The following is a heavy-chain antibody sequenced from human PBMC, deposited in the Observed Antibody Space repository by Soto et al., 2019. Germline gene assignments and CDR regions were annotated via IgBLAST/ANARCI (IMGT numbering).Heavy chain of an antibody. J-gene: IGHJ6*02. D-gene: IGHD3-10*01. CDR2: ISGSSGYT. V-gene: IGHV3-11*06. CDR1: GLSFSDSY. Sequence: QVQLVESGGGLVKPGGSLRLSCAASGLSFSDSYMSWVRQAPGKGLEWVAYISGSSGYTGYADSVKGRFTISRDNAKNSLYLQMNSLRVEDTAVYYCARDRGGYGPPDVWGQGTTVTVSS. CDR3: ARDRGGYGPPDV.